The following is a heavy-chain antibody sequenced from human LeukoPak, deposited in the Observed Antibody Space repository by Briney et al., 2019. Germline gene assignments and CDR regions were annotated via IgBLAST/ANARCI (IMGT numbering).Heavy chain of an antibody. Sequence: ESGPTLVNPTQTLTLTCTFSGFSLSTSGMCVSWLRQPPGKALEWLARIDWDDDKYYSTSLKTRLTISKDTSKNQVVLTMTNMDPVDTATYYCARTTDSTIFGVVIPFDYWGQGTLVTVSS. D-gene: IGHD3-3*01. CDR1: GFSLSTSGMC. J-gene: IGHJ4*02. CDR3: ARTTDSTIFGVVIPFDY. CDR2: IDWDDDK. V-gene: IGHV2-70*11.